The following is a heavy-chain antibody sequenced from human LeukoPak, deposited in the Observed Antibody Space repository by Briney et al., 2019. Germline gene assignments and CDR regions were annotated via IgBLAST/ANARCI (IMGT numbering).Heavy chain of an antibody. D-gene: IGHD3-22*01. Sequence: GGSLRLSCAASGFTFSSFSMNWVRQAPGKGLEWVSSISSRSTDISYADSLKGRFTISRDNANNSLYLQMNSLRAEDTAVYYCARPYDYDTTGPSSYWGQGTLVTVSS. V-gene: IGHV3-21*06. CDR2: ISSRSTDI. CDR1: GFTFSSFS. CDR3: ARPYDYDTTGPSSY. J-gene: IGHJ4*02.